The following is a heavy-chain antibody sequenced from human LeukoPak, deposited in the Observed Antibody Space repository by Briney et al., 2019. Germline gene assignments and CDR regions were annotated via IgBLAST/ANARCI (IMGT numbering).Heavy chain of an antibody. Sequence: GASVKVSCKASGYSFTSYAIYWVRQAPGQRLEWMGWINAGNGNTKFSQKLQDRVTITRDTSASTAYMELSSLRSEDTAAYYCARSGSPRARFDYWGQGTLVTVSS. J-gene: IGHJ4*02. D-gene: IGHD1-14*01. V-gene: IGHV1-3*01. CDR3: ARSGSPRARFDY. CDR2: INAGNGNT. CDR1: GYSFTSYA.